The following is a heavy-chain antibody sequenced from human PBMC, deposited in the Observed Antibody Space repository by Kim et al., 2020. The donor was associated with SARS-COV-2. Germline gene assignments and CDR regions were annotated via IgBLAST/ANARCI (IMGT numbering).Heavy chain of an antibody. D-gene: IGHD2-15*01. CDR1: GFTFTSYD. CDR3: AKDPAGSTNS. Sequence: GGSLRLSCAASGASGFTFTSYDMTWVRQSPGKGPEWVSGFGGRNGNIYYADSVKGLFTISRDISRTTLYLQMNSRRTEDTSTYYCAKDPAGSTNSWGQGTLVTVSS. V-gene: IGHV3-23*01. CDR2: FGGRNGNI. J-gene: IGHJ4*02.